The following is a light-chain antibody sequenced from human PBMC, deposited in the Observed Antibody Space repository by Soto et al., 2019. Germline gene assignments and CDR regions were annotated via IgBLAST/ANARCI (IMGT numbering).Light chain of an antibody. CDR1: SSDVGSYNL. V-gene: IGLV2-23*03. Sequence: QSALTQPASVSGSPGQSITISCTGTSSDVGSYNLVSWYQQHPGKAPKLMIYEGSKRPSGVSNRFSGSKSGNTASLTISGLQAEDDADYYCCSYAGSSTFEGFGGGTQLTVL. J-gene: IGLJ2*01. CDR2: EGS. CDR3: CSYAGSSTFEG.